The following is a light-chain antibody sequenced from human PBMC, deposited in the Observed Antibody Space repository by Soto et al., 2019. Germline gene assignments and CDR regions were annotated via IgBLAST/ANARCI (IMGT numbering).Light chain of an antibody. CDR1: KSISSY. V-gene: IGKV1-39*01. CDR3: QQSYSTPPT. Sequence: DIQMTQPPSSLSASVGNRVTITCRASKSISSYLNWYQQKPGKAPKLLIYAASSLQSGVPSRFSGSGSGTDFTLTISSLQPEDFATYYCQQSYSTPPTFGQGTKVDIK. J-gene: IGKJ1*01. CDR2: AAS.